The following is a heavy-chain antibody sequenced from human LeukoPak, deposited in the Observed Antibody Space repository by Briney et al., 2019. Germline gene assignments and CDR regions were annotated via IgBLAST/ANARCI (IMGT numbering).Heavy chain of an antibody. CDR1: GFTFSGYY. D-gene: IGHD3-10*01. J-gene: IGHJ5*02. CDR3: ARVLYYYGSGSYYRGSGWFDP. Sequence: GGSLRLSCAASGFTFSGYYMSWIRQAPGKGLEWVSYISSSSSYTNYADSVKGRFTISRDNAKNSLYLQMNSLRAEDTAVYYCARVLYYYGSGSYYRGSGWFDPWGQGTLVTVSS. V-gene: IGHV3-11*05. CDR2: ISSSSSYT.